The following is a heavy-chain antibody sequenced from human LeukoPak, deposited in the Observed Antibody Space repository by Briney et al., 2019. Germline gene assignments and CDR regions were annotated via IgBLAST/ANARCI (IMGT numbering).Heavy chain of an antibody. CDR3: VGGGSGGWDIDN. Sequence: GGSLRLSCAVSEFTLSSYYMNWVRQAPGKGLEWVSYISTASETIYYADSVKGRFTISRDDAKKSLYLQMNSLRDEDTAVYYCVGGGSGGWDIDNWGQGTLVTVSS. J-gene: IGHJ4*02. CDR2: ISTASETI. V-gene: IGHV3-48*02. D-gene: IGHD6-19*01. CDR1: EFTLSSYY.